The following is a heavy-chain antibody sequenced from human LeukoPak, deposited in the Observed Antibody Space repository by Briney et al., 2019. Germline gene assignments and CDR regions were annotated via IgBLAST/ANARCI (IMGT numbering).Heavy chain of an antibody. D-gene: IGHD1-26*01. CDR2: MNPNSGNT. CDR1: GYTFSSYD. J-gene: IGHJ5*02. V-gene: IGHV1-8*01. Sequence: GASVKVSCKASGYTFSSYDINWVRQATGQGLEWMGWMNPNSGNTGYAQKFQGRVTMTRNTSISTAYMELSSLRSEDTALYYCARTVGATNCFDPWGQGTLVTVSS. CDR3: ARTVGATNCFDP.